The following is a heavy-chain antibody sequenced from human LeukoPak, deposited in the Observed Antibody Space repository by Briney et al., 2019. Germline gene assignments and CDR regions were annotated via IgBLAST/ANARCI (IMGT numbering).Heavy chain of an antibody. CDR1: GYTFTGYY. D-gene: IGHD4-17*01. Sequence: ASVKVSCKASGYTFTGYYMHWVRQAPGQGLEWMGWMNPNSGNTGYAQKFQGRVTMTRNTSISTAYMELSSLRSEDTAVYYCARYGDYADALDIWGQGTMVTVSS. V-gene: IGHV1-8*02. CDR3: ARYGDYADALDI. J-gene: IGHJ3*02. CDR2: MNPNSGNT.